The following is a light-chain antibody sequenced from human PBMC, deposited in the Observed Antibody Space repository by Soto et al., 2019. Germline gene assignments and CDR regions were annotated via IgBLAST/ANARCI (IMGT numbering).Light chain of an antibody. CDR3: AAWDDNLSGWV. CDR2: SNN. CDR1: SSNIGSNY. J-gene: IGLJ3*02. Sequence: QSVLTQPPSASGTPGQRVTISCSGSSSNIGSNYVYWYQQLPGTAPKLLIYSNNQRPSGVPDRFSGSKSGTSASLAISGLRSEDEADYYCAAWDDNLSGWVFGGGTQLTVL. V-gene: IGLV1-47*02.